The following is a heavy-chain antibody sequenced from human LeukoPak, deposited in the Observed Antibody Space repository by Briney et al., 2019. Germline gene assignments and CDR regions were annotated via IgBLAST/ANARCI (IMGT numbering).Heavy chain of an antibody. CDR3: ARHLSGGSYPLDY. CDR2: ISYSGST. D-gene: IGHD1-26*01. Sequence: SETLSLTCTASGGSINNFYWSWFRQPPGKRLEWIAYISYSGSTNYNPSLKSRVTISVDTSKNQFSLKLSSVTAADTAVYYCARHLSGGSYPLDYWGQGTLVTVSS. V-gene: IGHV4-59*08. CDR1: GGSINNFY. J-gene: IGHJ4*02.